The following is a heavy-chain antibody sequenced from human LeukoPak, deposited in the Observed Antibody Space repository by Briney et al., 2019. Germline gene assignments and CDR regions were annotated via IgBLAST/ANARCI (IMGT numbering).Heavy chain of an antibody. V-gene: IGHV4-59*01. CDR2: IYYSGST. CDR1: GGPLSSYY. J-gene: IGHJ2*01. D-gene: IGHD3-10*01. CDR3: ASTFYYGSGTFDL. Sequence: SETLSLTCTVSGGPLSSYYWSWIRQPPGKGLEWIGYIYYSGSTTYNPSLRSRVTISVDTSKNQFSLRLSSVTDADTAVYYCASTFYYGSGTFDLWGRGTLVTVSS.